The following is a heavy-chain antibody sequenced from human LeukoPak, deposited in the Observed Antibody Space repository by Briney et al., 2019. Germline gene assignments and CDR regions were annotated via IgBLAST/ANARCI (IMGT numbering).Heavy chain of an antibody. CDR3: ARTNSRGRIAAASPFDY. CDR1: GFTFSNYA. V-gene: IGHV4-34*01. J-gene: IGHJ4*02. D-gene: IGHD6-13*01. Sequence: GSLRLSCAASGFTFSNYAMSWVRQAPGKGLEWIGEINHSGSTNYNPSLKSRVTISVDTSKNQFSLKLSSVTAADTAVYYCARTNSRGRIAAASPFDYWGQGTLVTVSS. CDR2: INHSGST.